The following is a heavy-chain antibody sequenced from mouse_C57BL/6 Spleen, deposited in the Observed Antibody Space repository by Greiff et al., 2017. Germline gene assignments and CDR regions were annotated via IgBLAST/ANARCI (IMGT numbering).Heavy chain of an antibody. Sequence: QVQLQQSGPGLVQPSQSLSITCTVSGFSLTSYGVHWVRQSPGKGLEWLGVIWRGGSTDYNAAFMSRLSITKDNSQIQVFFKMNSLQADDTAIYYCASEEGLLRSHYYAMDYWGQGTSVTVSS. J-gene: IGHJ4*01. CDR3: ASEEGLLRSHYYAMDY. V-gene: IGHV2-5*01. CDR2: IWRGGST. CDR1: GFSLTSYG. D-gene: IGHD1-1*01.